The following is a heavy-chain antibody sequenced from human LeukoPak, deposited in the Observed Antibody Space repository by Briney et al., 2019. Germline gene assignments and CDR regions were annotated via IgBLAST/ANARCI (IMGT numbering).Heavy chain of an antibody. J-gene: IGHJ4*02. D-gene: IGHD4-23*01. V-gene: IGHV3-30*04. CDR2: ISYDGNNK. CDR1: GFTFSNYA. Sequence: GGSLRLSCAASGFTFSNYAMQWVRQAPGKGLEWVGVISYDGNNKYYADSVKGRFTISRDNYKNTLYLQMNSLRAEDTAVYYCARDLLAGTVGDSWGQGTLVTVSS. CDR3: ARDLLAGTVGDS.